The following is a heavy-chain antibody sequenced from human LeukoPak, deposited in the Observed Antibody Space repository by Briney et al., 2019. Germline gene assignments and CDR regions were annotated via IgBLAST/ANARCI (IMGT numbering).Heavy chain of an antibody. CDR3: ARDFSVGSEWSTWDWFDP. J-gene: IGHJ5*02. CDR1: GFSLSSDS. D-gene: IGHD3-10*01. Sequence: GGSLRLSCAASGFSLSSDSMDWFRQSPGKGLEWVAYISSSSSTIYYADSVEGRFTISRDNAKNSLYLQMNSLRAEDTAVYYCARDFSVGSEWSTWDWFDPWGQGTLVTVSS. V-gene: IGHV3-48*01. CDR2: ISSSSSTI.